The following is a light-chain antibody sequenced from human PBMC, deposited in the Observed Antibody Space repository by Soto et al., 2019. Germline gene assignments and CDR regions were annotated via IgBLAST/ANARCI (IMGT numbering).Light chain of an antibody. J-gene: IGLJ2*01. Sequence: QSALTQPASVSGSPGQSITISCTGTSSDVGGYNYVSWYQQQPGKAPKLMIYDVSSQPSGVSNRFSGSKSGNTASLTISGLQSEDEADYYCSSYTSSSTVVFGGGTKLTVL. CDR1: SSDVGGYNY. V-gene: IGLV2-14*01. CDR2: DVS. CDR3: SSYTSSSTVV.